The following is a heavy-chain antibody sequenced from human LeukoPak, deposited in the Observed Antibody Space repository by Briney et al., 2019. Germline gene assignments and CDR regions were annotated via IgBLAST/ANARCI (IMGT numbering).Heavy chain of an antibody. V-gene: IGHV5-51*01. CDR1: GHRFTNHW. D-gene: IGHD1-26*01. CDR2: INLGDSDT. Sequence: GGSLKISCEVSGHRFTNHWIGWVRQMPGKGLEWMGIINLGDSDTKYSPSFQGQVTISLDKSISAAYLQWRSLKASDTAMYYCARRPYSGSPNWFDPWGQGTLVTVSS. J-gene: IGHJ5*02. CDR3: ARRPYSGSPNWFDP.